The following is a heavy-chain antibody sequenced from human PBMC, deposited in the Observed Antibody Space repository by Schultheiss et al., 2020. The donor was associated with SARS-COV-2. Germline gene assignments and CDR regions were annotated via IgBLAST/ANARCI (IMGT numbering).Heavy chain of an antibody. Sequence: GESLKISCAASGFTFSSYGMHWVRQAPGKGLEWVAVIWYDGSNKYYADSVKGRFTISRDNSKNTLYLQMNSLRAEDTAVYYCARAGNDFWSGYYISDYWGQGTLVTVSS. D-gene: IGHD3-3*01. CDR2: IWYDGSNK. J-gene: IGHJ4*02. CDR3: ARAGNDFWSGYYISDY. V-gene: IGHV3-33*01. CDR1: GFTFSSYG.